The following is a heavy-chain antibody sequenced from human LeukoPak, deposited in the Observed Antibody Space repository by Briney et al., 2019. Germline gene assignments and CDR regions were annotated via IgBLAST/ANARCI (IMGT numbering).Heavy chain of an antibody. J-gene: IGHJ4*02. Sequence: SETLSLTCAVYGGSFSGYYWSWIRQPPGKGLEWIGEINHSGSTSYNPSLKSRVTISVDTSKNQFSLKLSSVTAADTAVYYCARGRFLEWLLWDYWGQGTLVTVSS. D-gene: IGHD3-3*01. CDR1: GGSFSGYY. CDR2: INHSGST. CDR3: ARGRFLEWLLWDY. V-gene: IGHV4-34*01.